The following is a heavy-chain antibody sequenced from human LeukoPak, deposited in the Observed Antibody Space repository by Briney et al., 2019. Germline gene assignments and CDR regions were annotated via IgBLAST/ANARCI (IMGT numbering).Heavy chain of an antibody. CDR1: GFTFDEYA. V-gene: IGHV3-9*01. D-gene: IGHD2-15*01. Sequence: GGSLRLSCAGSGFTFDEYAMHWVRQAPGKGLEWVSGISWNSGSIAYADSVKGRFTISRDNAKNLLFLQMSSLRAADTALYYCAKGHCSSSSCLPNYYYYMDVWGKGTTVTVSS. CDR2: ISWNSGSI. CDR3: AKGHCSSSSCLPNYYYYMDV. J-gene: IGHJ6*03.